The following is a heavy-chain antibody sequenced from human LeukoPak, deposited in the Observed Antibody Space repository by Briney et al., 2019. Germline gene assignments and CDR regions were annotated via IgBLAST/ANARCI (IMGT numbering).Heavy chain of an antibody. V-gene: IGHV1-18*01. CDR1: GYTLTELS. Sequence: ASVKVSCKVSGYTLTELSMHWVRQAPGKGLEWMGWISAYNGNTNYAQKLQGRVTMTTDTSTSTAYMELRSLRSDDTAVYYCARDIPGGYYDSSAYYGDWGQGTLVTVSS. CDR3: ARDIPGGYYDSSAYYGD. J-gene: IGHJ4*02. CDR2: ISAYNGNT. D-gene: IGHD3-22*01.